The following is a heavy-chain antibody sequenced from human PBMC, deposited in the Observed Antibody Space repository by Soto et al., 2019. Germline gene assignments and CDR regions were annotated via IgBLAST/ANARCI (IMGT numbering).Heavy chain of an antibody. CDR3: ARLENIFDFDN. Sequence: GNSLTISFPGSGYIFTNYWIGWVLQMPGKGLEWMGIIYPGYSYTRYSPSFQGKVTISADKSISTAYLQWSSLKASDTAMYYCARLENIFDFDNWGHGTLVTVSS. J-gene: IGHJ4*01. D-gene: IGHD2-21*01. V-gene: IGHV5-51*01. CDR1: GYIFTNYW. CDR2: IYPGYSYT.